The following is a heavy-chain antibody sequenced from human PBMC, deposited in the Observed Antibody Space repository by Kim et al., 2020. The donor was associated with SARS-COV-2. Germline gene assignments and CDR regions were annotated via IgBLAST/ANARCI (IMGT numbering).Heavy chain of an antibody. D-gene: IGHD6-6*01. CDR3: ARAIRGSSTLRYYYYYGMDV. Sequence: SETLSLTCTDSGGSISSYYWSWIRQPPGKGLEWIGYIYYSGSTNYNPSLKSRVTISVDTSKNQFSLKLSSVTAADTAVYYCARAIRGSSTLRYYYYYGMDVWGQGTTVTVSS. J-gene: IGHJ6*02. V-gene: IGHV4-59*13. CDR1: GGSISSYY. CDR2: IYYSGST.